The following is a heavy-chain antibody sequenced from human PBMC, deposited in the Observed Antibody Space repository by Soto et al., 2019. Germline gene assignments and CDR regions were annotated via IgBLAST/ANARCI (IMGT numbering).Heavy chain of an antibody. CDR1: GGSISSGGYY. J-gene: IGHJ2*01. CDR2: IYYSGST. D-gene: IGHD4-17*01. V-gene: IGHV4-31*03. Sequence: QVQLQESGPGLVKPSQTLSLTCTVSGGSISSGGYYWSWIRQHPGKGLEWIGYIYYSGSTYYNPSLKIRVTTSVDTSKNQFSLKLSSVTAADTSVYYCARDRDYYGDYKGSFDLWGRGTLVTVSS. CDR3: ARDRDYYGDYKGSFDL.